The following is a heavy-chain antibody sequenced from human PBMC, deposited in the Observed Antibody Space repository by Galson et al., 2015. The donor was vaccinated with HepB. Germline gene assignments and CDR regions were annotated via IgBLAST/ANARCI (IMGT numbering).Heavy chain of an antibody. CDR1: GYTFTSYY. D-gene: IGHD6-19*01. CDR3: ARVLTGYSSGWLADGFDY. CDR2: INPSGGST. V-gene: IGHV1-46*03. J-gene: IGHJ4*02. Sequence: SVKVSCKASGYTFTSYYMHWVRQAPGQGLEWMGIINPSGGSTSYAQKFQGRVTMTRDTSTSTVYMVLNSLRSEDTAVYYCARVLTGYSSGWLADGFDYWGQGTLVTVSS.